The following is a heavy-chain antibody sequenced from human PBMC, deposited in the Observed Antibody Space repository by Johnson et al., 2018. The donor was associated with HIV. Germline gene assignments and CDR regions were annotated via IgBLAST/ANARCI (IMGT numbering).Heavy chain of an antibody. Sequence: VQLVESGGGVVQPGGSLRLSCAASGFTFSSFGIHWVRQAPGKGLEWVAFIRYDGTNKNYADSVKGRFTISRDNSKNTLYLQMNSLRAEDTAVFYCARDHSSGPDAFDIWGQGTMVTVSS. V-gene: IGHV3-30*02. CDR3: ARDHSSGPDAFDI. CDR1: GFTFSSFG. CDR2: IRYDGTNK. D-gene: IGHD6-19*01. J-gene: IGHJ3*02.